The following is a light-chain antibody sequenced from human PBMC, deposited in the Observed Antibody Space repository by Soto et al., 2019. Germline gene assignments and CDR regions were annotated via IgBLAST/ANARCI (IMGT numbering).Light chain of an antibody. CDR3: HQYYSTPPYT. CDR1: QSVFYSSNNKNY. Sequence: DFVLTQSPDSLAVSLGERATINCKSSQSVFYSSNNKNYLAWYQQKPGQPPKLLIYWASTRESGVPDRFSGSGSGTDFTLTISSLQAGDVAVYYCHQYYSTPPYTFGQGTKLEIK. V-gene: IGKV4-1*01. CDR2: WAS. J-gene: IGKJ2*01.